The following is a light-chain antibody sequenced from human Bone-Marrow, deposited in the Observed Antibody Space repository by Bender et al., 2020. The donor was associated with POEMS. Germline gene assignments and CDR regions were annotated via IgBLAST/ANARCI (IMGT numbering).Light chain of an antibody. Sequence: TVVTQEPSLSVSPGGTVTLTCALTSGSVSTYYYPSWYQQTPGQPPRTLIHSTDTRSSGVPDRFSGSILGHKAVLTISGAQAEDESDYYCALFMGDDAYVFGSGTKVTVL. J-gene: IGLJ1*01. CDR2: STD. CDR3: ALFMGDDAYV. CDR1: SGSVSTYYY. V-gene: IGLV8-61*01.